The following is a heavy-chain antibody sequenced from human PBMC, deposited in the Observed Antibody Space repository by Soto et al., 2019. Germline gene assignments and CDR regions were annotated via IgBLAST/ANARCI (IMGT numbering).Heavy chain of an antibody. D-gene: IGHD2-2*01. CDR1: GGSISSYY. CDR2: VYYSGST. J-gene: IGHJ6*03. V-gene: IGHV4-59*08. Sequence: PSETLSLTCTVSGGSISSYYWGWIRQPPGKGLEWIGYVYYSGSTNYNPSLKSRVTISVDTSKNQFSLKLSSVTAADTAVYYCARHGYCSSTSCYENYYYYMDVWGKGTTVTVSS. CDR3: ARHGYCSSTSCYENYYYYMDV.